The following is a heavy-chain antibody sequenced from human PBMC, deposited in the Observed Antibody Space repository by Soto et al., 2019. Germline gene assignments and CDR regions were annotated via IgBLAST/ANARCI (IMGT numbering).Heavy chain of an antibody. J-gene: IGHJ3*02. Sequence: QVQLQQWGAGLLKPSETLSLTCAVYGGSFSGYYWSWIRQPPGKGLEWIGEINHSGSTNYKPSLKSRVTISVDTSKNQFSLKLSSVTAADTAVYYCARARGYCSGGSCFNDAFDIWGQGTMVTVSS. D-gene: IGHD2-15*01. CDR1: GGSFSGYY. V-gene: IGHV4-34*01. CDR3: ARARGYCSGGSCFNDAFDI. CDR2: INHSGST.